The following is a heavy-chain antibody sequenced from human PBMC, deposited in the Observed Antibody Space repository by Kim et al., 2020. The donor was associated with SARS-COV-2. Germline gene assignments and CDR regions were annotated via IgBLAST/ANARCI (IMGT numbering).Heavy chain of an antibody. D-gene: IGHD3-10*01. V-gene: IGHV3-7*01. CDR1: GFTFSNYW. CDR2: IKSDGSEK. CDR3: ARYLHGAASYYSPGFEY. J-gene: IGHJ4*02. Sequence: GGSLRLSCAASGFTFSNYWMSWVRQAPGKGPEWVANIKSDGSEKHYVDSVKGRFTISGDNAKNSLDLQMDSLRAEDTAVYYCARYLHGAASYYSPGFEYWGQGTLGTVSS.